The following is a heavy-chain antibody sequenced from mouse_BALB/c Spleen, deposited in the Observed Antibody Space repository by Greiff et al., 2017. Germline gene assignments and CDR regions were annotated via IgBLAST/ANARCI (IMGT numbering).Heavy chain of an antibody. D-gene: IGHD1-1*01. Sequence: EVMLVESGGGLVKPGGSLKLSCAASGFAFSSYGMSWVRQTPDKRLEWVATISSGGSYTYYPDSVKGRFTISRDNAKNTLYLQMSSLKSEDTAMYYCASLFGKGRYVDVWGAGTTVTVSS. CDR2: ISSGGSYT. V-gene: IGHV5-6*03. CDR1: GFAFSSYG. J-gene: IGHJ1*01. CDR3: ASLFGKGRYVDV.